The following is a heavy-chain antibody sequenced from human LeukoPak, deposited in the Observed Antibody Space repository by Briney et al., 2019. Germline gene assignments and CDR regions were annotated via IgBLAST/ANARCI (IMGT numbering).Heavy chain of an antibody. CDR1: GFTFSSYS. CDR3: AREPPYDSSGYYGDY. D-gene: IGHD3-22*01. V-gene: IGHV3-48*01. CDR2: ISSSSSTI. J-gene: IGHJ4*02. Sequence: GGSPRLSCAASGFTFSSYSMNWVRQAPGKGREWVSYISSSSSTIYYADSVKGRFTISRDNAKNSLYLQMNSLRAEDTAVYYCAREPPYDSSGYYGDYWGQGTLVTVSS.